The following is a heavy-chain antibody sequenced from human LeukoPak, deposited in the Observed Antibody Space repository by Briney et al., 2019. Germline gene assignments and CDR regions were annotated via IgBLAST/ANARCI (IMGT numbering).Heavy chain of an antibody. CDR2: ISGSGGST. J-gene: IGHJ6*03. CDR1: GFTFSSYA. Sequence: GGSLRLSCAASGFTFSSYAMSWVRQAPGKGLEWVSAISGSGGSTYYADSVKGRFTISRDNSKNTLYLQMNSLRAEDTACIYCATRPPIAVAGHYMDVWGKGTTVTVSS. D-gene: IGHD6-19*01. CDR3: ATRPPIAVAGHYMDV. V-gene: IGHV3-23*01.